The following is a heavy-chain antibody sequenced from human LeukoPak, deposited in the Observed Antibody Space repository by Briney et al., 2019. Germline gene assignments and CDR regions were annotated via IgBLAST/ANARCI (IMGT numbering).Heavy chain of an antibody. CDR1: GFTFSTYA. V-gene: IGHV3-21*01. CDR3: ARDGGDYVWGSYRYTESYFDY. CDR2: ISSSSSYI. J-gene: IGHJ4*02. Sequence: PGGSLRLSCAASGFTFSTYAMSWVRQAPGKGLEWVSSISSSSSYIYYADSVKGRFTISRDNAKNSLYLQMNSLRAEDTAVYYCARDGGDYVWGSYRYTESYFDYWGQGTLVTVSS. D-gene: IGHD3-16*02.